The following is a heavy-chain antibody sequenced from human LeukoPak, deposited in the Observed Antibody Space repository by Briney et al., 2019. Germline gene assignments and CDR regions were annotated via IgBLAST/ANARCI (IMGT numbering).Heavy chain of an antibody. Sequence: SETLSLTCTVSGGSISSYYWSWIRQPPGKGLEWIGYIYYSGSTYYNPSLKSRVTISVDTSKNQFSLKLSSVTAADTAVYYCARRSGIQLLNWFDPWGQGTLVTVSS. J-gene: IGHJ5*02. CDR2: IYYSGST. V-gene: IGHV4-59*12. D-gene: IGHD5-18*01. CDR3: ARRSGIQLLNWFDP. CDR1: GGSISSYY.